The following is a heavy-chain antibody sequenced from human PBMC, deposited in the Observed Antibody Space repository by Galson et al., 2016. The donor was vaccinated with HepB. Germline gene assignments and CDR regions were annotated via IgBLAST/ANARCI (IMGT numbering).Heavy chain of an antibody. CDR3: ARDQRWLQFGKDAFDL. V-gene: IGHV3-23*01. Sequence: SLRLSCAASRFTFSSHGMSWVRQAPGKGLEWVSGLSPRGTSTHYADSVKGRFSTSRDNSKTTLYLQMNSLRVEDTALYYCARDQRWLQFGKDAFDLWGQGTFVIVSS. CDR2: LSPRGTST. D-gene: IGHD5-24*01. J-gene: IGHJ3*01. CDR1: RFTFSSHG.